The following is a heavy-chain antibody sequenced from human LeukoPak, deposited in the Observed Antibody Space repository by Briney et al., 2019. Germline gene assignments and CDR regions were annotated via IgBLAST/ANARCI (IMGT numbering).Heavy chain of an antibody. Sequence: PSETLSLTCTVSGNSISSGDNYWSWIRQPAGKGLEWIGRIYTSGSTNYNPSLKSRVTISVDTSKNQFSLKLSSVTAADTAVYYCARAEGYYDSSGYSPQYYYMDVWGKGTTVTVSS. CDR3: ARAEGYYDSSGYSPQYYYMDV. D-gene: IGHD3-22*01. V-gene: IGHV4-61*02. CDR1: GNSISSGDNY. CDR2: IYTSGST. J-gene: IGHJ6*03.